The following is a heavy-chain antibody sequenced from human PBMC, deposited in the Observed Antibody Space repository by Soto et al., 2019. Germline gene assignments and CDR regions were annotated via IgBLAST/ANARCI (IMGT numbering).Heavy chain of an antibody. D-gene: IGHD3-10*01. CDR3: ASLYGSGTGVAFDI. V-gene: IGHV3-48*02. CDR2: ISSSSSTI. Sequence: GGSLRLSCAASGFTFSTYRMHWVRQAPGKGLEWVSYISSSSSTIYYADSVKGRFTISRDNAKNSLYLQMNSLRDEDTAVYYCASLYGSGTGVAFDIWGQGTMVTV. J-gene: IGHJ3*02. CDR1: GFTFSTYR.